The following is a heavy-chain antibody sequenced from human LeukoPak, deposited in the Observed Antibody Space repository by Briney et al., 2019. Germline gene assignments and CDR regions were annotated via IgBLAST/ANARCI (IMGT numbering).Heavy chain of an antibody. CDR2: IYSGGTT. J-gene: IGHJ4*02. V-gene: IGHV3-53*01. CDR1: GFTVSSNY. D-gene: IGHD6-19*01. CDR3: ARVPPGQWLALFDY. Sequence: PGRSLRLSCAASGFTVSSNYMSWVRQAPGKGLEWVSVIYSGGTTYYADSVKGRFTISRDNSKNTLYLQMNSLRAEDTAVYYCARVPPGQWLALFDYWGQGALVTVSS.